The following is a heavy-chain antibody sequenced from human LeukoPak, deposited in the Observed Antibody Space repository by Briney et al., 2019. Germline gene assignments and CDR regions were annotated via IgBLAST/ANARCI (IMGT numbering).Heavy chain of an antibody. CDR1: GGSISSSSYY. D-gene: IGHD3-22*01. CDR2: IYYSGST. Sequence: SETLSLTCTVSGGSISSSSYYWGWIRQPPGKGLEWIGSIYYSGSTYYNPSIKSRVTISVDTSKNQFSLKLSSVTAADTAVYYCARLVASGITMIVVVTDYWGQGTLVTVSS. V-gene: IGHV4-39*01. J-gene: IGHJ4*02. CDR3: ARLVASGITMIVVVTDY.